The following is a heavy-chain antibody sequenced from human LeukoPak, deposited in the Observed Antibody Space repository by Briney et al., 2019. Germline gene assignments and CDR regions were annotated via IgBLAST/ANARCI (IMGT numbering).Heavy chain of an antibody. CDR2: IYYSGST. J-gene: IGHJ4*02. Sequence: PGGSLRLSCAASGFTFSSYEMNWVRQAPGKGLEWIGSIYYSGSTYYNPSLKSRVTISVDTSKKQFSLKLTSVTAADTAVYYCASPSVGAITGIDYWGQGILVTVSS. CDR1: GFTFSSYE. CDR3: ASPSVGAITGIDY. V-gene: IGHV4-59*05. D-gene: IGHD1-26*01.